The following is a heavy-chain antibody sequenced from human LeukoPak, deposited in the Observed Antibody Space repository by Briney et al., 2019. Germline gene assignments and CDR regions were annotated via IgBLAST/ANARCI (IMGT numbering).Heavy chain of an antibody. CDR2: INHSGST. V-gene: IGHV4-34*01. Sequence: SETLSLTCAVYGGSFSGYYWSWIRQPPGKGLEWIGEINHSGSTNYNPSLKSRVTISVDTSKNQFSLKLSSVTAADTAVYYCASRIYSSSSEMASVQFDYWGQGTLVTVSS. CDR3: ASRIYSSSSEMASVQFDY. D-gene: IGHD6-6*01. J-gene: IGHJ4*02. CDR1: GGSFSGYY.